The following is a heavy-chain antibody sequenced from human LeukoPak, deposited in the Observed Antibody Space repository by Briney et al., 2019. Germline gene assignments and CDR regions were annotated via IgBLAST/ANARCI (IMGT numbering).Heavy chain of an antibody. CDR2: INHSGST. J-gene: IGHJ4*02. CDR1: GGSFSGYY. CDR3: ASGLPYCSSTSCYVGYCFDY. V-gene: IGHV4-34*01. D-gene: IGHD2-2*01. Sequence: SETLSLTCAVYGGSFSGYYWSWIRQPPGKGLEWIGEINHSGSTNYNPSLKSRVTISVDTSKNQFSLKLSSVTAADTAVYYCASGLPYCSSTSCYVGYCFDYWGQGTLVTVSS.